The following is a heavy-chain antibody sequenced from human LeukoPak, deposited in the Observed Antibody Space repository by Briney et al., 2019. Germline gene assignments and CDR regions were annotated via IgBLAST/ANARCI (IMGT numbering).Heavy chain of an antibody. J-gene: IGHJ6*02. CDR2: ISSGSLYT. CDR3: ARGHYGLDV. CDR1: GFTFSSYS. V-gene: IGHV3-21*05. Sequence: GGSLRLSCAASGFTFSSYSMKWVRQAPGKGLEWVSYISSGSLYTNYAGSVKGRFTISRDNAKNSLYLQMNSLRAEDTAVYYCARGHYGLDVWGQGTTVTVSS.